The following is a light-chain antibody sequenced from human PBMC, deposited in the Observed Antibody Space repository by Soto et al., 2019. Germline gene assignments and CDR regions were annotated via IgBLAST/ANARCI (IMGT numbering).Light chain of an antibody. Sequence: DIVMTQSPDSLAVSLGERATINCKSSQSVLYSSNHKNYLAWYQQKPGQPPKLLIYWASTRESGVPDRFSGSGSGTDVTLTTSSLQAEDVAVYYCQQYYTTPLTFGGGTKVEIK. CDR3: QQYYTTPLT. J-gene: IGKJ4*01. CDR2: WAS. CDR1: QSVLYSSNHKNY. V-gene: IGKV4-1*01.